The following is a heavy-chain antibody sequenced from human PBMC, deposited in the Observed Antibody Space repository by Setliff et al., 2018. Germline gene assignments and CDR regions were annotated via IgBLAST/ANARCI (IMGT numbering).Heavy chain of an antibody. CDR1: GGSFSGYY. CDR2: IDQSGIT. CDR3: ARARYSNFLNWFDP. D-gene: IGHD4-4*01. V-gene: IGHV4-34*01. Sequence: KTSETLSLTCAVYGGSFSGYYWSWIRQPPGKGPEWIGEIDQSGITNYNPSLKSRVTISIDTSKNQFSLRLSSVTATDTAVYYCARARYSNFLNWFDPWGQGTLVTVSS. J-gene: IGHJ5*02.